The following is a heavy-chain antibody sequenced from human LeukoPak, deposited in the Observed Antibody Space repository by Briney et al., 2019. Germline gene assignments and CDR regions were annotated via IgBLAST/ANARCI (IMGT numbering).Heavy chain of an antibody. CDR2: ISGSGGST. V-gene: IGHV3-23*01. CDR1: GFTFSSYA. Sequence: GGSLRLSCAASGFTFSSYAMSWVRQAPGKGLEWVSAISGSGGSTYYADSVKGRFTISRDNSKNTLYLQMNSLRAEDTAVYYCAKEGDLPWLTRYYGMDVWGQGTTVTVSS. D-gene: IGHD2-21*01. CDR3: AKEGDLPWLTRYYGMDV. J-gene: IGHJ6*02.